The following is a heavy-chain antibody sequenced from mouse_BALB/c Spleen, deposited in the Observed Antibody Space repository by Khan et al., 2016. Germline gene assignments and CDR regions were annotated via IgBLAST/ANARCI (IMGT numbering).Heavy chain of an antibody. J-gene: IGHJ3*01. CDR3: ARYYGRNWFAY. V-gene: IGHV4-1*02. Sequence: EVKLLESGGGLVQPGGSLKLSCAASGFDFSRYWMSWVRQAPGKGLEWIGEINPDSSTINYTPSLKDKFIISRDNAKNTLYLQMSKVRAEDTALYYCARYYGRNWFAYWGQGTLVTVSA. CDR1: GFDFSRYW. CDR2: INPDSSTI. D-gene: IGHD1-1*01.